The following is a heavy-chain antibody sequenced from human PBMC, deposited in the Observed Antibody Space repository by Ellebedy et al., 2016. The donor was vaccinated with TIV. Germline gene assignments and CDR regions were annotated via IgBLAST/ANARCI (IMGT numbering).Heavy chain of an antibody. V-gene: IGHV3-48*03. Sequence: GGSLRLSCAVSGFTFSHYELNWVRQAPGKGLEWVSYISSGGGNIYYADSVKGRFTISRDNAKNSLYLHMNSLRVEDTAVYYCARSRRPNYFDSWGQGTLVTVSS. CDR3: ARSRRPNYFDS. CDR1: GFTFSHYE. J-gene: IGHJ4*02. CDR2: ISSGGGNI.